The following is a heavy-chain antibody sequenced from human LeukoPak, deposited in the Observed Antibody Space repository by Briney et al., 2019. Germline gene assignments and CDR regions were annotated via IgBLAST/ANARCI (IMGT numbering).Heavy chain of an antibody. D-gene: IGHD2-15*01. CDR1: GYSISSGYY. CDR3: ARWAVVTANYFDY. CDR2: IYNSGST. J-gene: IGHJ4*02. V-gene: IGHV4-38-2*02. Sequence: IPSETLSLTCTVSGYSISSGYYWGWIRQPPGKGLEWIGNIYNSGSTYYNPSLKSRVTISVDTSKNQFSLKLSSVTAADTAVYYCARWAVVTANYFDYWGQGTLVTVSS.